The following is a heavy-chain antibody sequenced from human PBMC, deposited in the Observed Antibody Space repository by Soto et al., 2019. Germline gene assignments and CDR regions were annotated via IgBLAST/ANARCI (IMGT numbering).Heavy chain of an antibody. V-gene: IGHV4-59*08. J-gene: IGHJ4*02. CDR2: IYYSGSS. CDR1: GGSISSSY. CDR3: ARHGATRYCSGGSCWIDY. D-gene: IGHD2-15*01. Sequence: SETLSLTCTVSGGSISSSYWSWIRQPPGKALEWIGYIYYSGSSNYNPSLQSRVTTSIDTSKNQFSLKLSSVTAADTAVYYCARHGATRYCSGGSCWIDYWGQGTLVTVSS.